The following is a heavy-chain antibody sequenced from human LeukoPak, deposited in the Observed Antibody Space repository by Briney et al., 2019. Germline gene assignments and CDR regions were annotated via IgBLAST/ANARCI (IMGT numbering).Heavy chain of an antibody. CDR1: GFTFSSYA. CDR2: ISGSGGST. J-gene: IGHJ5*02. V-gene: IGHV3-23*01. CDR3: AKDHRYGSGSYWCDP. Sequence: GGSLRLSCAASGFTFSSYAMSWVRQAPGKGLEWVSAISGSGGSTYYADSVKGRFTISRDNPKNTLYLQMNSLRAEDTAVYYCAKDHRYGSGSYWCDPWGQGTLVTASS. D-gene: IGHD3-10*01.